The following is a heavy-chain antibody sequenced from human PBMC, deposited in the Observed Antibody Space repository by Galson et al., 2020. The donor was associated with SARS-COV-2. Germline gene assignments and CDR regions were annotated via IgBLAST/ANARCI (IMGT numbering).Heavy chain of an antibody. CDR2: IGGDGHNT. J-gene: IGHJ4*02. Sequence: GGSLRLSCAVSGFTFSDYAMNWVRRAPGRGLEWVAAIGGDGHNTFYADSVKGRFTISRDNSKNTLYLHMNSLRDEDSALYCCAKDGRRGITGTPYYFDSWGQGTLVTVS. CDR1: GFTFSDYA. D-gene: IGHD1-20*01. CDR3: AKDGRRGITGTPYYFDS. V-gene: IGHV3-23*01.